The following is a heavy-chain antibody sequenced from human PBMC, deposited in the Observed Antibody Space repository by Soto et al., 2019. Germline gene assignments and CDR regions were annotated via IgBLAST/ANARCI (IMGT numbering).Heavy chain of an antibody. D-gene: IGHD2-21*01. CDR2: IYWDDDK. J-gene: IGHJ4*02. V-gene: IGHV2-5*02. Sequence: QITLKESGPTLVKPTQTLTLTCTFSAFSLSTSGVGVGWIRQPPGKALEWLTFIYWDDDKRYSPSLKSRLTITKDTSKNQVVLTMTNMDPVDTATYYCASLVAAGITYYFDSWGQGTLVTVSS. CDR3: ASLVAAGITYYFDS. CDR1: AFSLSTSGVG.